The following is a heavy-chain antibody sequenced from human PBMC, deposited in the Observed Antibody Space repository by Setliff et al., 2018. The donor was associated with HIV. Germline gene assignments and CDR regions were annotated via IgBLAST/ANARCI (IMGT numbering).Heavy chain of an antibody. D-gene: IGHD3-16*01. V-gene: IGHV3-23*01. CDR2: ISGSGGST. CDR1: GFIFSSYA. CDR3: AKNAYVWGSTEYLQY. J-gene: IGHJ1*01. Sequence: GGSLRLSCAASGFIFSSYAMSWVRQAPGKGLEWVSGISGSGGSTYYADSVKGRFTISRDKSKNTLYLQMNSLRAEDTAVYYCAKNAYVWGSTEYLQYWGQGTLVTVS.